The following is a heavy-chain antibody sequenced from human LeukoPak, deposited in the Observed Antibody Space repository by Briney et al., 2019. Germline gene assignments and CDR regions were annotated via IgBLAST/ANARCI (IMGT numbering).Heavy chain of an antibody. V-gene: IGHV4-59*08. D-gene: IGHD2-21*02. CDR2: IYYSGST. Sequence: SETLSLTCTVSGGSISSYYWSWIRQPPGNGLEWIGYIYYSGSTNYNPSLKSRVTISVDTSKNQISLKLSSVTAADTAVYYCARQAYCGGDCYSAYWYFDLWGRGTLVTVSS. J-gene: IGHJ2*01. CDR1: GGSISSYY. CDR3: ARQAYCGGDCYSAYWYFDL.